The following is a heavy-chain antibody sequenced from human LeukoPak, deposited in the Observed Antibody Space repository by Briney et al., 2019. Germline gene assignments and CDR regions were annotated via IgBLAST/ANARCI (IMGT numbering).Heavy chain of an antibody. CDR1: GFTFSSYA. V-gene: IGHV3-23*01. D-gene: IGHD1-26*01. Sequence: QPGGSLRLSCAASGFTFSSYAMSWVRQAPGKGLEWVSAISGSGGSTYYADSVKGRFTISRDNSKNTLYLQMNSLRAEDTAVYYCARQGSAWELHYFDYWGQGTLVTVSS. CDR3: ARQGSAWELHYFDY. CDR2: ISGSGGST. J-gene: IGHJ4*02.